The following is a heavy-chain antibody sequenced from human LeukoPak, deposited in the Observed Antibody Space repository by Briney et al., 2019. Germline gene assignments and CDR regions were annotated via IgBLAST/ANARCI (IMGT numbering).Heavy chain of an antibody. D-gene: IGHD6-6*01. J-gene: IGHJ5*02. V-gene: IGHV1-2*02. CDR1: GYTFTAYY. CDR3: ARKGAEYSRSPLLSAWFDP. Sequence: ASVKVSCKTSGYTFTAYYMHWVRQAPGQGLEWMGWIHPGTGDTRYTRKFQGRVTMTRDTSINTAYLELSGLKSNDTAVYYCARKGAEYSRSPLLSAWFDPWGQGTLITVSS. CDR2: IHPGTGDT.